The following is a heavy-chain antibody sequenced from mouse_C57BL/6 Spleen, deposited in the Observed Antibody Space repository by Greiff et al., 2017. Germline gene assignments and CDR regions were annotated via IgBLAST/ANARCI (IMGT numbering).Heavy chain of an antibody. D-gene: IGHD2-5*01. J-gene: IGHJ3*01. V-gene: IGHV2-2*01. Sequence: VQRVESGPGLVQPSQSLSITCTVSGFSLTSYGVHWVRQSPGKGLEWLGVIWSGGSTDYNAAFISRLSISKDNSKSQVFFKMNSLQADDTAIYYCASIPYSNYVPYWGQGTLVTVSA. CDR2: IWSGGST. CDR1: GFSLTSYG. CDR3: ASIPYSNYVPY.